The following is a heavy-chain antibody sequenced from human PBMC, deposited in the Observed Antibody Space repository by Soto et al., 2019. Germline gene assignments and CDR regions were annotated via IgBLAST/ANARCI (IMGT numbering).Heavy chain of an antibody. CDR2: VWFDGSIK. CDR1: GFTFSHYG. D-gene: IGHD3-16*01. V-gene: IGHV3-33*01. Sequence: PGGSLRLSCAASGFTFSHYGMHWARQAPGKGLEWVAIVWFDGSIKYYADSAKGRFTISRDNSNNILYLEMNSLRFEDTAMYYWGRALGGGTVQGGGFDPWGQGTLVTVSS. J-gene: IGHJ5*02. CDR3: GRALGGGTVQGGGFDP.